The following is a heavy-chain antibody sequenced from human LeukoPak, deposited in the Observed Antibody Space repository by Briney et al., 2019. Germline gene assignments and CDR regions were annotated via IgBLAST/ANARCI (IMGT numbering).Heavy chain of an antibody. CDR3: ARPTPYFQYRSSWPQRAAWFDS. CDR1: DGSFSGYY. Sequence: SETLSLTCAVYDGSFSGYYWSWIRQPPGKGLEWIGEINHSGGTNYNPSLKSRVTISVDTSKNQFSLPLSSVTAAHQAVYYCARPTPYFQYRSSWPQRAAWFDSWGQGTLVTVSS. V-gene: IGHV4-34*01. CDR2: INHSGGT. J-gene: IGHJ5*02. D-gene: IGHD6-13*01.